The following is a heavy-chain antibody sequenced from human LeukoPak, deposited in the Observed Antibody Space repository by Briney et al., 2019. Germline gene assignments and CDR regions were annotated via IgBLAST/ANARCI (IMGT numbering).Heavy chain of an antibody. CDR2: IYYSGST. CDR1: GGSISSYY. CDR3: ASQSGYYDHDAFDI. D-gene: IGHD3-22*01. Sequence: PSETLSLTCTVSGGSISSYYWSWIRQPPGKGLEWIEYIYYSGSTNYNPSLKSRVTISVDTSKNQFSLKLSSVTAADTAVYYCASQSGYYDHDAFDIWGQGTMVTVSS. V-gene: IGHV4-59*01. J-gene: IGHJ3*02.